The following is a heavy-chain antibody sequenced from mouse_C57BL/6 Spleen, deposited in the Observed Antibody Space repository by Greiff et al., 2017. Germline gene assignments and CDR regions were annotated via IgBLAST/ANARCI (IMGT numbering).Heavy chain of an antibody. D-gene: IGHD2-14*01. CDR2: INPGSGGT. CDR3: AREVSDWYFGV. Sequence: QVQLKQSGAELVRPGTSVKVSCKASGYAFTNYLIEWVKQRPGQGLEWIGVINPGSGGTNYNEKFKGKATLTADKSSSTAYMQLSSLTSEDSAVCFCAREVSDWYFGVWGTGTTVTVSS. J-gene: IGHJ1*03. CDR1: GYAFTNYL. V-gene: IGHV1-54*01.